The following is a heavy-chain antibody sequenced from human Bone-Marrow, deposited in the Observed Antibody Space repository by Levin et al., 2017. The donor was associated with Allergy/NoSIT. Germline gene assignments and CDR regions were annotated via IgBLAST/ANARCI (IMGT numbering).Heavy chain of an antibody. D-gene: IGHD3-9*01. CDR3: AKSPTLTGYYEWFDP. J-gene: IGHJ5*02. V-gene: IGHV3-33*03. CDR1: GFSFRSYG. Sequence: GESLKISCAASGFSFRSYGMHWVRQAPGKGLEWVGLISYDGDFIFYGDSVKGRFTIARDNSNSTLFLQMDSLSADDTAIYYCAKSPTLTGYYEWFDPWGQGTLVTDSS. CDR2: ISYDGDFI.